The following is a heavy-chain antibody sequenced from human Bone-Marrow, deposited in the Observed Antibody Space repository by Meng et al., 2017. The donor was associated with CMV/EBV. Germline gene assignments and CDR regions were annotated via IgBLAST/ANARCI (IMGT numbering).Heavy chain of an antibody. CDR2: ISWNSGSI. D-gene: IGHD3-3*01. V-gene: IGHV3-9*01. CDR3: ARDSHRLYDFWSGYEYYYYYYGMDV. J-gene: IGHJ6*02. Sequence: SLKISCAASGFTFDDYAMHWVRQAPGKGLEWVSGISWNSGSIGYADSVKGRFTISRDNAKNSLYLQMNSLRAEDTAVYYCARDSHRLYDFWSGYEYYYYYYGMDVWGQGTTVTVSS. CDR1: GFTFDDYA.